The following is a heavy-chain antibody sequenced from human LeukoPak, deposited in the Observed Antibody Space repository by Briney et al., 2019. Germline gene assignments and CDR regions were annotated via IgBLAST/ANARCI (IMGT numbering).Heavy chain of an antibody. J-gene: IGHJ6*04. V-gene: IGHV1-69*01. CDR3: AGVRLGEVSLGVYFAMDV. D-gene: IGHD3-16*02. Sequence: GSSVKVSCKGSLGTFLNSAFSGVRQAPGQGLEWVGGIVSVLHSTNYAQRFQDRVRITADVSTNKTYMEVRRLRSEDSAVFYCAGVRLGEVSLGVYFAMDVWGKGTTVIVSS. CDR1: LGTFLNSA. CDR2: IVSVLHST.